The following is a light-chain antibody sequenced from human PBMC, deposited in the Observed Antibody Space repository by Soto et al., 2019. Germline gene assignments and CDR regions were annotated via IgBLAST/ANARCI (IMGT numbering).Light chain of an antibody. J-gene: IGLJ3*02. Sequence: QSALTQPASVSGSPGQSITIACTGTNRDVGSYNLVSWYQQRPGEAPKLIISEVRNRPSGISYRFAVSKSGNTASLTISGLQAEYEADYYCSSYTTTSTLVFGGGTQLTVL. CDR3: SSYTTTSTLV. CDR1: NRDVGSYNL. CDR2: EVR. V-gene: IGLV2-14*01.